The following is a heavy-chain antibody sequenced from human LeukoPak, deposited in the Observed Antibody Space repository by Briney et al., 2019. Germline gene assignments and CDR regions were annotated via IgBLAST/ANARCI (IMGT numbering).Heavy chain of an antibody. V-gene: IGHV3-21*01. CDR1: GFTFTSYS. CDR2: ISSSSSYI. Sequence: GGSLRLSCAASGFTFTSYSMNWVRQAPGKGLEWVSSISSSSSYIYYADSVKGRFTISRDNAKNSLYLQMNSLRAEDTAVYYCARALYGDYAGDYWGQGTLVTVSS. CDR3: ARALYGDYAGDY. J-gene: IGHJ4*02. D-gene: IGHD4-17*01.